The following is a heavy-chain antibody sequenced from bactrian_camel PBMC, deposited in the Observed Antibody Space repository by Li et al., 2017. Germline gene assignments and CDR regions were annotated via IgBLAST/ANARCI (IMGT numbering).Heavy chain of an antibody. CDR2: ISAHGLT. J-gene: IGHJ4*01. CDR3: AADLGPPLHVFDQRDY. D-gene: IGHD2*01. V-gene: IGHV3S53*01. Sequence: HVQLVESGGESVQPGGSLTLSCKVSGDGVSSHCMGWFRQAPGKQYEEVARISAHGLTYYHASVKGRFTISRDNTDNTLHLQMNSLKTEDTAMYYCAADLGPPLHVFDQRDYWGQGTQVTVS. CDR1: GDGVSSHC.